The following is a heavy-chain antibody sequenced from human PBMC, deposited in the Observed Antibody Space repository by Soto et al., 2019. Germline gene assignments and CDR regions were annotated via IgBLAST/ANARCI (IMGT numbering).Heavy chain of an antibody. D-gene: IGHD1-26*01. V-gene: IGHV3-53*01. CDR1: GFTVSDYY. CDR2: LYSGGST. CDR3: ARATVGASDFGFDS. Sequence: EVQLVESGGGLVQPGGSLRLSCAASGFTVSDYYMTWVRQAPGKGLEWVSLLYSGGSTIYADSVKGRLTISRVSSKNTLYLQMNSLRVEDTAVYYCARATVGASDFGFDSWGQGTLVTVSS. J-gene: IGHJ4*02.